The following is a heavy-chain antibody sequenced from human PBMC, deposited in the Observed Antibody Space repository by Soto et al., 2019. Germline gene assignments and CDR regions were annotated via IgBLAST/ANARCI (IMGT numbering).Heavy chain of an antibody. CDR3: ARDEHDSSGYSIDYYYYGMDV. Sequence: QVQLQESGPGLVKPSGTLSLTCAVSGGSISSSNWWSWVRQPPGKGLEWIGEIYHSGSTNYNPSLKSRVTISVDKSTNQFSLKLSSVTAADTAVYYCARDEHDSSGYSIDYYYYGMDVWGQGTTVTVSS. D-gene: IGHD3-22*01. CDR2: IYHSGST. J-gene: IGHJ6*02. CDR1: GGSISSSNW. V-gene: IGHV4-4*02.